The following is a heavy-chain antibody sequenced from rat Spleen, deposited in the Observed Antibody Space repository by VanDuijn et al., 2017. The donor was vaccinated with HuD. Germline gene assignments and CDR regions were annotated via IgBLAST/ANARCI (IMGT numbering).Heavy chain of an antibody. CDR2: ISTSGGST. J-gene: IGHJ2*01. Sequence: EVQLVESGGGLVQPGRSLKLSCAASGFSFSDYHMTWVRQAPTKGLEWVATISTSGGSTYYRDSVKGRFTISRDNAKSTLYLQMNSLRSEDTATYYCTRAPYYGYTRYYLDYWGQGVMVTVSS. CDR1: GFSFSDYH. CDR3: TRAPYYGYTRYYLDY. D-gene: IGHD1-9*01. V-gene: IGHV5S23*01.